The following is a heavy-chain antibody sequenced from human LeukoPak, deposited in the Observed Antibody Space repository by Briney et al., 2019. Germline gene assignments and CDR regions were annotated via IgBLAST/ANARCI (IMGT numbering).Heavy chain of an antibody. CDR2: IRYDGSNK. CDR3: AKARRDGVGELSPYYYYYYYMDV. CDR1: GFTFSSYG. J-gene: IGHJ6*03. V-gene: IGHV3-30*02. D-gene: IGHD3-16*02. Sequence: GGSLRLSCAASGFTFSSYGMHGVRQAPGKGLEWVAFIRYDGSNKYYADSVKGRFTISRDNSKNTLYLQMNSLRAEDTAVYYCAKARRDGVGELSPYYYYYYYMDVWGKGTTVTVSS.